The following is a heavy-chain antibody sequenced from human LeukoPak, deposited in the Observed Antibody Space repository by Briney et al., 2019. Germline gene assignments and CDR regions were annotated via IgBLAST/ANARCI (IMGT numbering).Heavy chain of an antibody. J-gene: IGHJ3*02. D-gene: IGHD2-21*02. CDR1: GFTFSSYS. Sequence: GGSLRLSCAASGFTFSSYSMNWVRQAPGKGLEWVSSISSSSSYIYYADSVKGRFTISRDNAKNSLYLQMNSLRAEDTAVYYCASSYCGGDCYWALWEAFDIWGQGTMVTVSS. CDR2: ISSSSSYI. CDR3: ASSYCGGDCYWALWEAFDI. V-gene: IGHV3-21*01.